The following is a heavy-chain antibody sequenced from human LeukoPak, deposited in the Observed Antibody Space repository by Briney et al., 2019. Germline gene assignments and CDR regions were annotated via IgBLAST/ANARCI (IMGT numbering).Heavy chain of an antibody. CDR3: ARGPSSFGEVLPAY. J-gene: IGHJ4*02. V-gene: IGHV1-2*02. CDR1: GYVFTAFN. D-gene: IGHD3-10*01. CDR2: IYPNTGGT. Sequence: ASVKLSCKASGYVFTAFNMHWVRQAPGQGLELMGWIYPNTGGTNYAQKFQGRVTMTSDTSISTAYMELSGLRFDDTAVYYCARGPSSFGEVLPAYWGQGTLVTVSS.